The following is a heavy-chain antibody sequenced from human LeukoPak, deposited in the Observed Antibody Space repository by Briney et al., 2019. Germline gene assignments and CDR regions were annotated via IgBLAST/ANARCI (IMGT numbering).Heavy chain of an antibody. CDR1: GFTVSSNY. J-gene: IGHJ4*02. Sequence: GGSLRLSCAASGFTVSSNYMRWVRQAPGKGLEWVSVIYGGGTTYYADSVKGRFTISRDNFKHTLFLQMNSLRAEDTAVYYCARGPGYISGWYYFDYWGQGTLVTVSS. D-gene: IGHD6-13*01. CDR2: IYGGGTT. V-gene: IGHV3-53*01. CDR3: ARGPGYISGWYYFDY.